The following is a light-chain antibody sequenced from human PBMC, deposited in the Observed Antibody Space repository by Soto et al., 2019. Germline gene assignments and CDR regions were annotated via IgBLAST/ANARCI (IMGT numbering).Light chain of an antibody. J-gene: IGKJ1*01. Sequence: DIVFTRCPDTLSLSPVERATLSCRPSQSVSGSDVAWYQQIRGQAPRLLIYGASTRATGIPDRFSGSGSGTDFTLTISRLEPEDFAVYYCQQYGSLSWTFGQGTKVDIK. CDR3: QQYGSLSWT. CDR2: GAS. CDR1: QSVSGSD. V-gene: IGKV3-20*01.